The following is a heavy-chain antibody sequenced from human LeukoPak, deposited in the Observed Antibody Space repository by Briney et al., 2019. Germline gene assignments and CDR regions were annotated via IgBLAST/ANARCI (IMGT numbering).Heavy chain of an antibody. D-gene: IGHD2-8*01. V-gene: IGHV4-39*07. CDR1: GGSISSSSYY. Sequence: SETLSLTCIVSGGSISSSSYYWGWIRQPPGKGLEWIGSIYYSGSTYYNPSLKRRVTISVDTSRNQFSLKLSSVTAADTAVYYCAKRYCTNGVCYTEDAFDIWGQGTMVTVSS. CDR3: AKRYCTNGVCYTEDAFDI. CDR2: IYYSGST. J-gene: IGHJ3*02.